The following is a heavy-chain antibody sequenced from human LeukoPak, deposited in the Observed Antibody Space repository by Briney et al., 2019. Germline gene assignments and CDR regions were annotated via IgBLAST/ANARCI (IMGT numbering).Heavy chain of an antibody. V-gene: IGHV4-30-4*01. CDR1: GGSISSGDYY. D-gene: IGHD3-3*01. Sequence: SQTLSLTCTVSGGSISSGDYYWSWIRQPPGKGLEWIGYIYYSGSTYYNPSLKSRVTISVDTPKNQFSLKLSSVTAADTAVYYCARGSHDFWSGYSHFDYWGQGTLVTVSS. CDR3: ARGSHDFWSGYSHFDY. CDR2: IYYSGST. J-gene: IGHJ4*02.